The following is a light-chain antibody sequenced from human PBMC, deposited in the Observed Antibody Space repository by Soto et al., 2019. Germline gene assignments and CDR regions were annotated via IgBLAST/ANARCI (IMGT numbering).Light chain of an antibody. CDR3: QEYSSFSYT. CDR1: HSIAGL. V-gene: IGKV1-5*01. J-gene: IGKJ2*01. CDR2: DTS. Sequence: DIQMTQSPSTLSASVGDRVTITCRASHSIAGLLAWYQQKPGKAPKVMIYDTSNLESGVPSRFSGSGSGTDFTLIISSLHPEDFATYFCQEYSSFSYTFGQGTRLEI.